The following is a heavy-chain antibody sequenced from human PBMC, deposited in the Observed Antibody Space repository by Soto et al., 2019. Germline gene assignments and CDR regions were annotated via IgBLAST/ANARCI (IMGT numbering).Heavy chain of an antibody. CDR2: IHYTGST. D-gene: IGHD3-10*01. V-gene: IGHV4-59*01. Sequence: QVQLQESGPGLVRPSETLSLTCSVSGGSIRSYYWSWIRQPPGKGLEWIGYIHYTGSTNYNPSLKSPVTMSVDTSKTQFSLQLSSVTAADPAVYYCARAGVIGAGDWFDPWGLGTLVTVSS. CDR3: ARAGVIGAGDWFDP. J-gene: IGHJ5*02. CDR1: GGSIRSYY.